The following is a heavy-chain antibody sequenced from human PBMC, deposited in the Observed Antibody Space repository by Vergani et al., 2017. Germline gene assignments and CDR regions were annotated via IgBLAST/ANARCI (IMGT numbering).Heavy chain of an antibody. J-gene: IGHJ4*02. CDR1: GFTFSSYA. CDR3: AKGSLSTTVASPDY. V-gene: IGHV3-30-3*01. D-gene: IGHD4-23*01. CDR2: ISYDGSNK. Sequence: QVQLVESGGGVVQPGRSLRLSCAASGFTFSSYAMHWVRQAPGKGLEWVAVISYDGSNKYYADSVKGRFTISRDNSKNSLYLQMNSLRAEDTALYYCAKGSLSTTVASPDYWGQGTLVTVSS.